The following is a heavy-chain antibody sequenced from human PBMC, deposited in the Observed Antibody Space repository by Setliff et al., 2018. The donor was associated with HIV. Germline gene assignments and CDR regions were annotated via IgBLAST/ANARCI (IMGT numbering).Heavy chain of an antibody. CDR1: GGSFSGYY. Sequence: PSETLSLTCAVYGGSFSGYYWSWIRQPPGKGLEWIGEINHSGSTNYNPSLKSRVTISVDTSKNQFSLKLSSGTAADTAVYYCAIRGSSGWYVGGYFDYWGQGTLVTVSA. CDR3: AIRGSSGWYVGGYFDY. J-gene: IGHJ4*02. V-gene: IGHV4-34*01. CDR2: INHSGST. D-gene: IGHD6-19*01.